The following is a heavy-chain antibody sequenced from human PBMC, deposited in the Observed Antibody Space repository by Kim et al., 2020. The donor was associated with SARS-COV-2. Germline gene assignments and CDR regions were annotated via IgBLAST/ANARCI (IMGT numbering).Heavy chain of an antibody. CDR1: GYTFTSYA. CDR2: INTNTGNP. J-gene: IGHJ6*02. Sequence: ASVNVSCKASGYTFTSYAMNWVRQAPGQGLEWMGWINTNTGNPTYAQGFTGRFAFSLDTSVSTAYLQISSLKAENTAVYYCARVNIVATISRGCYYYGMDVWGQGTTVTVSS. D-gene: IGHD5-12*01. V-gene: IGHV7-4-1*02. CDR3: ARVNIVATISRGCYYYGMDV.